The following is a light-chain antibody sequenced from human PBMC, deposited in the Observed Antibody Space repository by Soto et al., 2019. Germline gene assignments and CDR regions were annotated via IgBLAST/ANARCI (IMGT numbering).Light chain of an antibody. V-gene: IGLV1-44*01. CDR1: SSNIGSNS. CDR3: AAWDASLNAWA. CDR2: NNN. J-gene: IGLJ3*02. Sequence: QSVLTQPPSEYGTPGQRVTISCSGSSSNIGSNSVTWFQQLPGTAPNLLISNNNQRPSGVPDRFSGSKSGTSASLAINGLQSEDEADYFCAAWDASLNAWAFGGGTKLTVL.